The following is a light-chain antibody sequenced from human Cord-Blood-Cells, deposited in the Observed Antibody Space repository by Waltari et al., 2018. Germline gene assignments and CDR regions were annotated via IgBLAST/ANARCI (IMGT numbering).Light chain of an antibody. J-gene: IGKJ1*01. Sequence: EIVMTQSPATLSVSQGERATLSCKASQSVSSNLAWNQQKPGQAPRLPSYGASTSATGSRARFFSSVSRTEFTLTSNSLQSEHFTVNYCKQDNNWPRTFGQGTKVEIK. CDR1: QSVSSN. CDR2: GAS. V-gene: IGKV3-15*01. CDR3: KQDNNWPRT.